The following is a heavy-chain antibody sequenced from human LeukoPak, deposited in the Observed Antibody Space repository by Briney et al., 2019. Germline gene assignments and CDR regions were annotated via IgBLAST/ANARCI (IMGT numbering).Heavy chain of an antibody. Sequence: PGGSLRLSCAASGFTFSSYAMSWVRQAPGKGLEWVSAISGSGGSTYYADSVKGRFTISRDNSKNTLYLQMNSLRAEDTAIYYCAKDQKRQGIRPFDYWGQGTLVTVSS. J-gene: IGHJ4*02. CDR3: AKDQKRQGIRPFDY. CDR2: ISGSGGST. V-gene: IGHV3-23*01. CDR1: GFTFSSYA. D-gene: IGHD3-10*01.